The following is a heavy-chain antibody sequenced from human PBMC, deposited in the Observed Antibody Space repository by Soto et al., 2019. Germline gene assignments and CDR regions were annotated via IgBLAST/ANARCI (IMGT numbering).Heavy chain of an antibody. D-gene: IGHD1-26*01. Sequence: QVQLVESGGGVVQPGRSLRLSCAASGFTFSSYAMHWVRQAPGKGLEWVAVISYDGSNKYYAGSVKGRFTISRDNSKNTLYLQMNSLRAEDTAVYYCAGIGTWVPFDYWGQGTLVTVSS. CDR1: GFTFSSYA. V-gene: IGHV3-30-3*01. J-gene: IGHJ4*02. CDR3: AGIGTWVPFDY. CDR2: ISYDGSNK.